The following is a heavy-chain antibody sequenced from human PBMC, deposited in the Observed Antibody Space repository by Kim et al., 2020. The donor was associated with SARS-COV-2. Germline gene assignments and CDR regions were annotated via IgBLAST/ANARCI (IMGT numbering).Heavy chain of an antibody. J-gene: IGHJ6*02. CDR3: AKHSQYSSRSPMDV. Sequence: GKGRFTISRDNSKNTLCLQMSSLSAEDTAVYYCAKHSQYSSRSPMDVWGQGTTVTVSS. D-gene: IGHD6-13*01. V-gene: IGHV3-23*01.